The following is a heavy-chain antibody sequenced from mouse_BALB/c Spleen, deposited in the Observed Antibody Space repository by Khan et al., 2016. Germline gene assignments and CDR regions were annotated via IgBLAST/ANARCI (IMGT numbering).Heavy chain of an antibody. CDR3: ARSPYDYDVGFAY. CDR1: GFNIKDTY. D-gene: IGHD2-4*01. J-gene: IGHJ3*01. CDR2: IDPANGNT. V-gene: IGHV14-3*02. Sequence: VQLQQSGAELVKPGASVKLSCTASGFNIKDTYMHWVKQRPAQGLEWIGRIDPANGNTKYDPKFQGKATITADTSSNTAYLQLSSLTSEDTAVYYCARSPYDYDVGFAYWGQGTLVTVSA.